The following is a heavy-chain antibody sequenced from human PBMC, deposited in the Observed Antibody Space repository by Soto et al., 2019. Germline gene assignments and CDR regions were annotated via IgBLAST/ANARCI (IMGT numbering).Heavy chain of an antibody. Sequence: SETLSLTCTVSGGSISSSSYYWGWIRQPPGKGLEWIGSIYYSGSTYYNPSLRSRVTISVDTSKNQFSLKLSSVTAADTAVYYCARQMAYCGGDWRYYFDYWGQGTLVTVSS. J-gene: IGHJ4*02. V-gene: IGHV4-39*01. D-gene: IGHD2-21*02. CDR1: GGSISSSSYY. CDR2: IYYSGST. CDR3: ARQMAYCGGDWRYYFDY.